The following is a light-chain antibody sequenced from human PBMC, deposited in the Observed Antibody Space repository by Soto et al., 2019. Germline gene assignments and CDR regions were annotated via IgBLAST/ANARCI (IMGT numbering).Light chain of an antibody. V-gene: IGLV2-23*01. CDR2: EGS. J-gene: IGLJ2*01. Sequence: QSALTQPASVSGSPGQSITISCTGTSTYNHVSWYQHHPGKAPKLMIYEGSNRPSGISNRFSGSKSGNTASLTISGLQAEDEADYYCSSYAGAVVFGGGTKVTVL. CDR3: SSYAGAVV. CDR1: STYNH.